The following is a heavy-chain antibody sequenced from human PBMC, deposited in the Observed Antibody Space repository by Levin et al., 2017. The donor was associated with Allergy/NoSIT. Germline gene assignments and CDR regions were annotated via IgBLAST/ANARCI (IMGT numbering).Heavy chain of an antibody. J-gene: IGHJ5*02. CDR2: MNPNSGNT. V-gene: IGHV1-8*01. CDR3: AAADVGSGWFDP. D-gene: IGHD3-10*01. CDR1: GYTFTSFD. Sequence: ASVKVSCKAFGYTFTSFDIHWVRQATGQGLEWMGWMNPNSGNTGYAQKFKGRVTMTRNTSISTAYMDLNSLTSEDTAVYYCAAADVGSGWFDPWGQGTLVTVSS.